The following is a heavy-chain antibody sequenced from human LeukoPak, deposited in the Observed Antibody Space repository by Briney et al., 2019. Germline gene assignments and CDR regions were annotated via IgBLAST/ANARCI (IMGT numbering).Heavy chain of an antibody. CDR3: AADTGMYYYDSSGYHYYYGMDV. CDR2: IVVGSGNT. CDR1: GFTFTSSA. V-gene: IGHV1-58*02. D-gene: IGHD3-22*01. Sequence: SVKVSCKASGFTFTSSAMQWVRQARGQRLEWIGWIVVGSGNTNYAQKFQERVTITRDMSTSTAYMELSSLRSEDTAVYYCAADTGMYYYDSSGYHYYYGMDVWGQGTTVTVSS. J-gene: IGHJ6*02.